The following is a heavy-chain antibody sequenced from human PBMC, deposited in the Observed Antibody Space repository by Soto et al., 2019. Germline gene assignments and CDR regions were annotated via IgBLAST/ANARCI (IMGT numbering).Heavy chain of an antibody. CDR2: ISGTSKYI. CDR3: ARTGYCSGDSCHRWFDP. V-gene: IGHV3-21*01. CDR1: GFTFSDYF. J-gene: IGHJ5*02. Sequence: GSLRLSCAASGFTFSDYFMNWVRQAPGKGLEWVSSISGTSKYIYYADSVKGRFTISRDNAKNSLYLQMNSLRAEDTGVYYCARTGYCSGDSCHRWFDPWGQGTLVTVSS. D-gene: IGHD2-15*01.